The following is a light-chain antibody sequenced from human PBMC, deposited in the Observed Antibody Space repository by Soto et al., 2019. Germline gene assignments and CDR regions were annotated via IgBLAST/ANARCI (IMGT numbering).Light chain of an antibody. J-gene: IGKJ3*01. V-gene: IGKV1-9*01. CDR2: VAS. CDR1: QGISSS. Sequence: DIQLTQSPSFLSASVGDRVTITCRASQGISSSLAWYQQKPGKAPKLLIYVASTLQSGVPSRFSGSGSGTELTLSISSLQPEDFAIYYCQQLNSYPLTFGPGTKVDI. CDR3: QQLNSYPLT.